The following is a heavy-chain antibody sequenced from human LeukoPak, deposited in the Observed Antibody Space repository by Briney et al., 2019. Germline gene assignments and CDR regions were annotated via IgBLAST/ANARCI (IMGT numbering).Heavy chain of an antibody. D-gene: IGHD4-23*01. CDR2: IYYSGST. CDR1: GGSISSYC. CDR3: AGGGDATVVFDY. Sequence: SETLSLTCTVSGGSISSYCWSWIRRPPGKGLEWIGYIYYSGSTNYNPSLKSRVTISVDTSKNQFSLKLSSVTAADTAVYYCAGGGDATVVFDYWGQGTLVTVSS. V-gene: IGHV4-59*01. J-gene: IGHJ4*02.